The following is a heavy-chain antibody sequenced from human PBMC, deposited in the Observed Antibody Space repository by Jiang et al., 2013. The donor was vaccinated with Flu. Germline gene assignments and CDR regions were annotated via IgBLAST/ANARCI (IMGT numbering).Heavy chain of an antibody. Sequence: YAMHWVRQAPDQRLEWMGWINAGNGNTKYSQKFQGRVTITRDTSASTAYMELSSLRSEDTAVYYCARDKVLYWYFDLWGRGTLVTVSS. CDR3: ARDKVLYWYFDL. CDR1: YA. J-gene: IGHJ2*01. V-gene: IGHV1-3*01. CDR2: INAGNGNT.